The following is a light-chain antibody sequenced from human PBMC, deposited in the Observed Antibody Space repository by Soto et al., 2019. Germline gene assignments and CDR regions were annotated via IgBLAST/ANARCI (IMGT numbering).Light chain of an antibody. CDR3: AVWDDNLRGL. J-gene: IGLJ2*01. CDR2: AND. CDR1: RSNIGGNA. V-gene: IGLV1-44*01. Sequence: QSVLTQPPSVSGTPGQRVTISCSGSRSNIGGNAVTWYQQVPGTAPKLLIYANDQRPSGISDRFSGSKSSTSASLAISGLQSEDEAGYYCAVWDDNLRGLFGGGTQLTVL.